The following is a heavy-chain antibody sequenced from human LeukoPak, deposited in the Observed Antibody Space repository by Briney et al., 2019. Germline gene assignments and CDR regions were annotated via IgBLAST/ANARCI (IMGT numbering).Heavy chain of an antibody. V-gene: IGHV1-2*02. CDR3: ARDRSSGYYPTAGFDY. D-gene: IGHD3-22*01. CDR1: GYTFTGYY. CDR2: INPNSGGT. Sequence: GASVKVSCKASGYTFTGYYMHWVRQAPGQGLEWMGWINPNSGGTNYAQKFQGRVTMTRDTSISTAYMELSRLRSDDTAVYYCARDRSSGYYPTAGFDYWGQGTLVTVS. J-gene: IGHJ4*02.